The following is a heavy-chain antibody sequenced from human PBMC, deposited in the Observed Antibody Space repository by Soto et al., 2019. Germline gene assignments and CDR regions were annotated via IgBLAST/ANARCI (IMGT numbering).Heavy chain of an antibody. CDR1: VYAFTSYY. V-gene: IGHV1-46*01. CDR3: ARDLRYFDAGPRGYYYYYGMDV. J-gene: IGHJ6*02. Sequence: XSVKGSCKASVYAFTSYYMHWVRQAPGQGLEWMGIINPSGGSTSYAQKFQGRVTMTRDTSTSTVYMELSSLRSEDTAVYYCARDLRYFDAGPRGYYYYYGMDVWGQGTTVTVSS. CDR2: INPSGGST. D-gene: IGHD3-9*01.